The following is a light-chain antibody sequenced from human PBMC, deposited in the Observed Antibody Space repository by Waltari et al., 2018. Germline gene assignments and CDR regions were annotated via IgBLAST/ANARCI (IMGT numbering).Light chain of an antibody. J-gene: IGKJ4*01. CDR2: DTS. Sequence: EIVLTPSPGPLSLSPGERATLSCRASQTVRTTYLAWYQQKPGQAPTLLIYDTSSRATGIPDRFSGSGSGTDFSLTISSLEPEDFAVYYCQQYDISPLTFGGGTKVETK. CDR3: QQYDISPLT. V-gene: IGKV3-20*01. CDR1: QTVRTTY.